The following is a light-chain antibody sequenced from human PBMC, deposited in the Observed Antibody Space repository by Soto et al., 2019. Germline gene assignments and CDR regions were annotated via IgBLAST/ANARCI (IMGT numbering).Light chain of an antibody. J-gene: IGKJ1*01. CDR3: QQYNNWPMWT. V-gene: IGKV3-15*01. CDR2: GAS. CDR1: QRVNSRY. Sequence: EIVLTQSPGTLSFSAGERATLSCRASQRVNSRYLAWYQQKPGQAPRLLIYGASTRATGIPARFSGSGSGTEFTLTINSLQSEDFVVYYCQQYNNWPMWTFGQGTKVDIK.